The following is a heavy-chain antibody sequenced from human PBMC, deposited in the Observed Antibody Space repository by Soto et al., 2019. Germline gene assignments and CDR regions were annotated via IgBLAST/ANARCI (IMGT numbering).Heavy chain of an antibody. V-gene: IGHV4-39*01. CDR3: ASQLESTTYFDY. CDR1: GGSISNSDYF. Sequence: SETLSLTCTVSGGSISNSDYFWAWMRQPPGKGLEWVGTISHTGSPRYNPSLKSRVTIPVDTSKNQFSLRLPSVTAADTAVFYCASQLESTTYFDYWGRGTLVTVSS. D-gene: IGHD1-1*01. CDR2: ISHTGSP. J-gene: IGHJ4*02.